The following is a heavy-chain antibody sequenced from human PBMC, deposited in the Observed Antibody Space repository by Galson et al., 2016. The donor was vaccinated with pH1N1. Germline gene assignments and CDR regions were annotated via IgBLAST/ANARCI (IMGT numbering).Heavy chain of an antibody. CDR2: IYTSGST. J-gene: IGHJ4*02. Sequence: TLSLTCTVSGGSISSGSYYWSWIRQPAGKGLEWIGYIYTSGSTNYNPSLKSRVIISVGTSKNQFSLKLSSVTAADTAVYYCARVVTWELGYYFDYWGQGTLVTVSS. CDR3: ARVVTWELGYYFDY. CDR1: GGSISSGSYY. V-gene: IGHV4-61*09. D-gene: IGHD1-26*01.